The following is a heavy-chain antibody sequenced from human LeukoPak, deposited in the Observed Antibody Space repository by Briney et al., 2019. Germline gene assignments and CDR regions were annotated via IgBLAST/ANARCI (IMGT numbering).Heavy chain of an antibody. Sequence: PGGSLRLSCAASGFTFSTYAMTWVRQAPGKGLEWVSAISGSGDKTYYSESVKGWFTISRDNSKDTLYLQMNNLRAEDTAIYYCAGCQQRPIDCWGQGTLVTVSS. J-gene: IGHJ4*02. CDR1: GFTFSTYA. V-gene: IGHV3-23*01. CDR2: ISGSGDKT. D-gene: IGHD5-18*01. CDR3: AGCQQRPIDC.